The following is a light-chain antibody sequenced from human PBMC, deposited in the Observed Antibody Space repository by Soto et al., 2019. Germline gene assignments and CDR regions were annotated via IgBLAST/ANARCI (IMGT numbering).Light chain of an antibody. CDR1: QTISNY. Sequence: DIQMTQSPSSLSASVVYRVTITCRASQTISNYLNWYQQKPGKAPKLLIYDASSLQSGVPSRFSGSGSGTDFTLTISSLQPEDFATFYCQQSDSTPITFGQGTRLEIK. J-gene: IGKJ5*01. CDR3: QQSDSTPIT. V-gene: IGKV1-39*01. CDR2: DAS.